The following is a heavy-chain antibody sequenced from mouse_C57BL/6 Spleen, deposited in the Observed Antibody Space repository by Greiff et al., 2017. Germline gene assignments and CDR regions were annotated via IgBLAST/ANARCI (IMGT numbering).Heavy chain of an antibody. V-gene: IGHV1-82*01. CDR3: ARGRGDYYGSGLLDY. Sequence: VHLVESGPELVKPGASVKISCKASGYAFSSSWMNWVKQRPGKGLEWIGRIYPGDGDTNYNGKFKGKATLTADKSSSTAYMQLSSLTSEDSAVYVCARGRGDYYGSGLLDYWGQGTTLTVSA. CDR2: IYPGDGDT. CDR1: GYAFSSSW. D-gene: IGHD1-1*01. J-gene: IGHJ2*01.